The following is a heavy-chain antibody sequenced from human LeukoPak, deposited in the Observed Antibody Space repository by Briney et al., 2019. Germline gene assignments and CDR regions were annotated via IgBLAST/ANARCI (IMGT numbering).Heavy chain of an antibody. CDR2: IIPILGIA. Sequence: SVKVSCKASGGTFSSYTISWVRQAPGQGLEWMGRIIPILGIANYAQKFQGRVTITADKSTRTAYMELRSLRSDDTAVYYCARDPTGLIYDYVWGSGFDYWGQGTLVTVSS. CDR3: ARDPTGLIYDYVWGSGFDY. CDR1: GGTFSSYT. V-gene: IGHV1-69*04. J-gene: IGHJ4*02. D-gene: IGHD3-16*01.